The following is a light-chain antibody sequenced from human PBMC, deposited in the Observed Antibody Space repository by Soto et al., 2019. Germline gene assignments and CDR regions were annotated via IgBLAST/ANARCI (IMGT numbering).Light chain of an antibody. CDR1: SSDVGAYNY. Sequence: QSALTQPRSVSGSPGQSVTISCTGTSSDVGAYNYVSWYQQHPGKAPKLMIYDVIKRPSGVPDRFSGSKSGNTASLTISGLXAXXXADYYCCSYAGTYTWVFGGGTKLTVL. CDR2: DVI. V-gene: IGLV2-11*01. J-gene: IGLJ3*02. CDR3: CSYAGTYTWV.